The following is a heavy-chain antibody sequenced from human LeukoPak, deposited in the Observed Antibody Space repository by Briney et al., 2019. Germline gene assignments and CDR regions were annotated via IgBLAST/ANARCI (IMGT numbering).Heavy chain of an antibody. D-gene: IGHD2-2*01. CDR2: IYPGDSDT. J-gene: IGHJ4*02. Sequence: GESLQISCRGSGYSFTTYWIGWVRQMPGKGLEWRGIIYPGDSDTRYTPSFQGQVTMSADKSINTAYLQWSSLKASDTAIYYCARRQGCSSTSCPPDYWGQGTLVTVSP. V-gene: IGHV5-51*01. CDR3: ARRQGCSSTSCPPDY. CDR1: GYSFTTYW.